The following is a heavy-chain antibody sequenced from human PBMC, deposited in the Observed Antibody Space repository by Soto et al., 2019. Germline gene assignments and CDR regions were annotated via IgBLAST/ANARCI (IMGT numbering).Heavy chain of an antibody. J-gene: IGHJ6*02. CDR1: GFTFSSYA. D-gene: IGHD6-19*01. CDR3: ARDPRAVAFGRHYYYYGMDV. V-gene: IGHV3-30-3*01. CDR2: ISYDGSNK. Sequence: PGGSLRLSCAASGFTFSSYAMHWVRQAPGKGLEWVAVISYDGSNKYYADSVKGRFTISRDNSKNTLYLQMNSLRAEDTAVYYCARDPRAVAFGRHYYYYGMDVWGQGTTVTVSS.